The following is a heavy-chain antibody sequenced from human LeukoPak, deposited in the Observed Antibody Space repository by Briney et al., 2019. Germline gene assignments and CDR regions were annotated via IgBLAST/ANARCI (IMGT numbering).Heavy chain of an antibody. J-gene: IGHJ4*02. D-gene: IGHD3-10*01. V-gene: IGHV3-48*01. Sequence: GGSLRLSCAASGFTFSSYSMNWVRQAPGKGLEWVSYISSSSSTIYYADSVKGRFTISRDNAKNSLYLQMNSLRAEDTAVYYCARAGYYYATREYYFDYWGQGTLVTVSS. CDR3: ARAGYYYATREYYFDY. CDR2: ISSSSSTI. CDR1: GFTFSSYS.